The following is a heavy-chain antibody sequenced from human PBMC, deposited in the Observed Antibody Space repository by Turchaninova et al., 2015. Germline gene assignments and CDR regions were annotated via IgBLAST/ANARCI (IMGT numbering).Heavy chain of an antibody. D-gene: IGHD6-13*01. J-gene: IGHJ4*02. CDR3: ARGGGSAAAGTPFDY. V-gene: IGHV3-30*02. Sequence: QVQLVESGGGVVQPGGSVRPSWAASGFTLSKYGMHGVRQAPGKGVEWVAFIRHDGSDKNYADSVKGRFTISRDNSENTLYLQMNSVRSEDTAIYYCARGGGSAAAGTPFDYWGQGTLVTVAS. CDR2: IRHDGSDK. CDR1: GFTLSKYG.